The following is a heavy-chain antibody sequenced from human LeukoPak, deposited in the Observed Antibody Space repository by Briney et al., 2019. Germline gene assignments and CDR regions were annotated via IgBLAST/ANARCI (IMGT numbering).Heavy chain of an antibody. CDR2: IFYSGIT. V-gene: IGHV4-59*08. Sequence: SETLSLTCTVSGGSISSYYWSWIRQPPGKGLEWIGYIFYSGITNYNPSLSLKSRVTISVDTSKNQFSLKLSSVTAADTAVYYCATGSRSYYKPFDYWGQGTLVTVSS. CDR3: ATGSRSYYKPFDY. D-gene: IGHD3-10*01. J-gene: IGHJ4*02. CDR1: GGSISSYY.